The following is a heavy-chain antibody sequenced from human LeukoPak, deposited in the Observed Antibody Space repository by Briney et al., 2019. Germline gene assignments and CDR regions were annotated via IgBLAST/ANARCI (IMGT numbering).Heavy chain of an antibody. D-gene: IGHD2-15*01. Sequence: KASETLSLTCAVYGGSFSGYYWSWIRQPPGKGLEWIGRIYSSGDTNYNPSLKSRVTMSVDTSKKQFSLKLTSVTAADTAVYYCARVTRVGRFCSGGSCPYYYMDVWGKGTTVTISS. J-gene: IGHJ6*03. CDR3: ARVTRVGRFCSGGSCPYYYMDV. V-gene: IGHV4-59*10. CDR2: IYSSGDT. CDR1: GGSFSGYY.